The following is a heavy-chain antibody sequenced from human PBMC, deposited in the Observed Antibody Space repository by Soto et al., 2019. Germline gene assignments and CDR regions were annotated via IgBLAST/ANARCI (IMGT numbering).Heavy chain of an antibody. Sequence: QVQLVESGGGVVQPGKSLRLSCATSGVTFRSYGMHWVRQAPGKGLELLAVISNDGTKKFFADSVKGRLTLSRDNARNTLSLQINCLRAEDTAVYFCGKDTLDCSGCDCPLFYYYSMDVWGQGTTVNVSS. V-gene: IGHV3-30*18. CDR2: ISNDGTKK. D-gene: IGHD2-15*01. J-gene: IGHJ6*02. CDR1: GVTFRSYG. CDR3: GKDTLDCSGCDCPLFYYYSMDV.